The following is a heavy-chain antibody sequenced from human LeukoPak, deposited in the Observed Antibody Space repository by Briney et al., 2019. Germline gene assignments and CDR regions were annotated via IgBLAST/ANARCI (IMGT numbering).Heavy chain of an antibody. CDR1: GGSISSYY. CDR2: IYTSGST. D-gene: IGHD4-17*01. J-gene: IGHJ4*02. CDR3: ARSDRSRLRRYFDY. V-gene: IGHV4-4*07. Sequence: SETLSLTCTVSGGSISSYYWSWIRQPAGKGLEWIGRIYTSGSTNYNPSLKSRVTMSVDTSKNQFSLKLSSVTAADTAVYYCARSDRSRLRRYFDYWGQGTLVTVSS.